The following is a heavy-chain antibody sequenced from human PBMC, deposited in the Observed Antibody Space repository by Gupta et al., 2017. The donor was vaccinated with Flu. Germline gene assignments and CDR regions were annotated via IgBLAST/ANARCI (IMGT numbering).Heavy chain of an antibody. CDR3: AKEDTAVAGNDNWFQP. CDR2: INAGGSRT. V-gene: IGHV3-23*01. CDR1: GFTFDKFA. J-gene: IGHJ5*02. D-gene: IGHD6-19*01. Sequence: EAQLLESGGGSVQPGGSLRLSCVGYGFTFDKFAMSWVRQSPGKGLEWVSGINAGGSRTFYADSVKGRFTISRDNSRNALFLQMNSLRVEDTATYSCAKEDTAVAGNDNWFQPWGQGTLVTVSS.